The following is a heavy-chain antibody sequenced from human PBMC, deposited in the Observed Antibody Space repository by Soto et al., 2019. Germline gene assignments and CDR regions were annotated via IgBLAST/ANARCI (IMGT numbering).Heavy chain of an antibody. D-gene: IGHD3-22*01. CDR2: ISYDGSNK. Sequence: GGSLRLSCAASGFTFSSYGMHWVRQAPGKGLEWVAVISYDGSNKYYADSVKGRFTISRDNSKNTLYLQLKSLRAEDTAFYYCAKERDHYDSSGQTDYWGQGTLVTVSS. V-gene: IGHV3-30*18. CDR3: AKERDHYDSSGQTDY. J-gene: IGHJ4*02. CDR1: GFTFSSYG.